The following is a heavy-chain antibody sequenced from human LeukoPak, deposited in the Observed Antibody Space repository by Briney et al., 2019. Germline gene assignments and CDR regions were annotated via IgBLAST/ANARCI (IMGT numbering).Heavy chain of an antibody. J-gene: IGHJ4*02. D-gene: IGHD6-19*01. CDR2: INPNTGGT. CDR3: ARGAIVSYTSGWYVNY. V-gene: IGHV1-2*02. CDR1: GYTFTGYF. Sequence: ASVKVSCKASGYTFTGYFMHWVRQAPGQGLEWMGWINPNTGGTNYAQKFQGRVTMTRDTANSATYLELNRLRFDDTAVYFCARGAIVSYTSGWYVNYWGQGTLVTVSS.